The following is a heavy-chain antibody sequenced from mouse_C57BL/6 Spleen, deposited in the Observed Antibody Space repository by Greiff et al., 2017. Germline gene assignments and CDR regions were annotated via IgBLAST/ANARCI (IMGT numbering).Heavy chain of an antibody. J-gene: IGHJ3*01. CDR2: IWSGGST. V-gene: IGHV2-2*01. D-gene: IGHD2-4*01. CDR3: AREGPSYDYDRGAWFAY. Sequence: VQLQQSGPGLVQPSQSLSITCTVSGFSLTSYGVHWVRQSPGKGLEWLGVIWSGGSTDYNAAFISRLSISKDNSKSQVFFKMNSLQADDTAIYYCAREGPSYDYDRGAWFAYWGQGTLGTVSA. CDR1: GFSLTSYG.